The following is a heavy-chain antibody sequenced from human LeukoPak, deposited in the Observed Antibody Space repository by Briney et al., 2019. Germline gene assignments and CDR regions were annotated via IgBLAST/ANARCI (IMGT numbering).Heavy chain of an antibody. D-gene: IGHD2-21*02. V-gene: IGHV3-21*01. CDR1: GFTFSSYS. CDR2: ISSSSSYI. CDR3: ARDLEGGEMAVTAMYYYYGMDV. J-gene: IGHJ6*02. Sequence: GGSLRLSCAASGFTFSSYSMNWVRQAPGKGLEWVSSISSSSSYIYYADSVKGRFTISRDNAKNSLYLQMNSLRAEDTAAYYCARDLEGGEMAVTAMYYYYGMDVWGQGTTVTVSS.